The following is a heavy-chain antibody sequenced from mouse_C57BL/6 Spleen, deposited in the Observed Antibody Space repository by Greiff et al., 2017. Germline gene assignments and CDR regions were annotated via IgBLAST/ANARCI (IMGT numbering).Heavy chain of an antibody. CDR1: GYTFTSYW. J-gene: IGHJ2*01. V-gene: IGHV1-69*01. CDR3: ARGGRGGDY. Sequence: VQLQQSGAELVMPGASVKLSCKASGYTFTSYWMHWVKQRPGQGLEWIGEIDPSDSYTNYNQKFKGKSTLTVDKSSSTAYMQLSSLTSEDSAVYYCARGGRGGDYWGQGTTLTVSS. CDR2: IDPSDSYT.